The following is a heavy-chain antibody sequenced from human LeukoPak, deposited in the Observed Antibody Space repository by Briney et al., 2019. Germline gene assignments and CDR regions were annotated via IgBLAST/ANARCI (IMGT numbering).Heavy chain of an antibody. Sequence: PSETLSLTCTVSGGSISSYYWSWIRQPPGRGLEWIANIYYSGSTNYNPSLKSRVTISVDTSKNQFSLKLSSVTAADTAVYYCARHAVTHYYFDYWGQGTLVTVSS. V-gene: IGHV4-59*08. CDR2: IYYSGST. D-gene: IGHD4-23*01. J-gene: IGHJ4*02. CDR1: GGSISSYY. CDR3: ARHAVTHYYFDY.